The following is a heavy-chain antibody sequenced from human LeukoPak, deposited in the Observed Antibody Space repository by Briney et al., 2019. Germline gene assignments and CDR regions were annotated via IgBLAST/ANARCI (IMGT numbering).Heavy chain of an antibody. J-gene: IGHJ4*02. Sequence: PGGSLRLSCASSGFTFTSYAVSWVRQAPGKGLEWVSTISYSGGTTYHTDSVKGRFTISRDISKNTVYLQMNSLKTEDTAVYYCTTDPLTVPRKTTSSDYWGQGTLVTVSS. V-gene: IGHV3-23*01. CDR2: ISYSGGTT. CDR3: TTDPLTVPRKTTSSDY. CDR1: GFTFTSYA. D-gene: IGHD4-17*01.